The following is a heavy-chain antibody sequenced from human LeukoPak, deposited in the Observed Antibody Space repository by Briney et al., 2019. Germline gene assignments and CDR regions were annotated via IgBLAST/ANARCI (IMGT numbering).Heavy chain of an antibody. D-gene: IGHD3-10*01. CDR3: ARERQNYYGSGSYYSPGMNWFDP. J-gene: IGHJ5*02. CDR2: IIPIFGTA. Sequence: SVKVSCKASGGTFSSYAISWVRQAPGQGLEWMGRIIPIFGTANYAQKFQGRVTITTDESTSTAYMELGSLRSEDTAVYYCARERQNYYGSGSYYSPGMNWFDPWGQGTLVTVSS. CDR1: GGTFSSYA. V-gene: IGHV1-69*05.